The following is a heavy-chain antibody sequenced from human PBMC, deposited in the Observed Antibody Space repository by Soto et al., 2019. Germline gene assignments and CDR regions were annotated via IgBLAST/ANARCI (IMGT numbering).Heavy chain of an antibody. D-gene: IGHD6-13*01. V-gene: IGHV4-39*01. CDR2: IYGTGNT. Sequence: QLQLQESGPGLVKPSETLSLSCTVSGGSITSSFYWGWSRQPPGKGLEWIGSIYGTGNTYYNPSLNGPVTISADTSKNQFSLNRISVTATDTAVYYCRSSSSYGTDVWGQGATVTVS. J-gene: IGHJ6*02. CDR1: GGSITSSFY. CDR3: RSSSSYGTDV.